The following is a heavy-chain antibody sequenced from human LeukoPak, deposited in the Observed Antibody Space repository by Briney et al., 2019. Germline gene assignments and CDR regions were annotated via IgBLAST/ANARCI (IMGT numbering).Heavy chain of an antibody. CDR3: ARDFSGYSSS. V-gene: IGHV4-59*01. CDR1: GGSISSYY. J-gene: IGHJ4*02. Sequence: SETLSLTCTVSGGSISSYYWSWIRQPPGKGLEWIGYIYYSGSTNYNPSLKSRVTISVDTSKNQFSLKLSSVTAADRAVYYCARDFSGYSSSWGEGALVTVSS. CDR2: IYYSGST. D-gene: IGHD6-13*01.